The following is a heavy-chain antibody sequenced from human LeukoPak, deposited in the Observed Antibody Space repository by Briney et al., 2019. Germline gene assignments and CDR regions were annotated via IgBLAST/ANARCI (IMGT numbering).Heavy chain of an antibody. CDR1: GGTFSSYA. Sequence: SVKVSCKASGGTFSSYAISWVRQAPGQGLEWMGGIIPIFGTANYAQKFQGRVTITADESTSTAYMELSSLRSEDTAVYYCARGPIRSYYYDSSGYSGLFDYWGQGTLVTVSS. D-gene: IGHD3-22*01. CDR3: ARGPIRSYYYDSSGYSGLFDY. V-gene: IGHV1-69*13. CDR2: IIPIFGTA. J-gene: IGHJ4*02.